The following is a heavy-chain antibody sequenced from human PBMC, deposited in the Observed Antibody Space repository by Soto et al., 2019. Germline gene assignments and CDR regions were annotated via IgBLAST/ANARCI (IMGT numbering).Heavy chain of an antibody. Sequence: QVQLVQSGGEVKKPGASVTVSCKASGYTFINYHITWVRQAPGQGLEWMAWINTYNGMTDYAQRFQGRVTMTRDTSTSTVYMELRNLGSDDTAVYFCANSPRGEMATDWGQGTLVTVSS. CDR1: GYTFINYH. V-gene: IGHV1-18*01. D-gene: IGHD5-12*01. J-gene: IGHJ4*02. CDR2: INTYNGMT. CDR3: ANSPRGEMATD.